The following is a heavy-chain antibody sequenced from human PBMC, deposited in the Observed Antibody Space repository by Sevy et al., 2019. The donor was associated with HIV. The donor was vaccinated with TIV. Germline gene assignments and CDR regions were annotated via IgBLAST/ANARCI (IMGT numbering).Heavy chain of an antibody. V-gene: IGHV7-4-1*02. CDR1: GYTFTSYA. Sequence: ASVKVSCKASGYTFTSYAMNWVRQAPGQGLEWMGWINTNTGNPTYAQGFTGRFVFSLDTSVSTAYLQISSLKAEDTAVYYCARASNRYKFQTGYYYGMDVWGQGTTVTVSS. D-gene: IGHD1-1*01. J-gene: IGHJ6*02. CDR3: ARASNRYKFQTGYYYGMDV. CDR2: INTNTGNP.